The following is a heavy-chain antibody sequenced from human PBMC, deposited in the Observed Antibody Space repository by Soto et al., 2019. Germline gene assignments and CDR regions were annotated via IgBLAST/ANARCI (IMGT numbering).Heavy chain of an antibody. Sequence: PGGSLRLSCAASGFTFINAWMNWVRQAPGKGLEWVGRIKSKTDGGTTDYAAPVKGRFTISRDDSKNTLYLQMNSLRAEDTALYYCTRGIDNSPGTDYWGQGSLVTVSS. J-gene: IGHJ4*02. D-gene: IGHD4-4*01. V-gene: IGHV3-15*07. CDR3: TRGIDNSPGTDY. CDR2: IKSKTDGGTT. CDR1: GFTFINAW.